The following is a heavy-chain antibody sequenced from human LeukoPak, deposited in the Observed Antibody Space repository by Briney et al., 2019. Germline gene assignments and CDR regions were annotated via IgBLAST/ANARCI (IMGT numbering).Heavy chain of an antibody. J-gene: IGHJ3*02. CDR2: ISSSSSTI. CDR1: GCTFSSYS. Sequence: GGSLRLSCAASGCTFSSYSMNWVRQAPGKGLEWVSYISSSSSTIYYADSVKGRFTISRDNAKNSLYLQMNSLRAEDTAVYYCARKGSASYYYGSGSYYDDAFDIWGQGTMVTVSS. D-gene: IGHD3-10*01. CDR3: ARKGSASYYYGSGSYYDDAFDI. V-gene: IGHV3-48*04.